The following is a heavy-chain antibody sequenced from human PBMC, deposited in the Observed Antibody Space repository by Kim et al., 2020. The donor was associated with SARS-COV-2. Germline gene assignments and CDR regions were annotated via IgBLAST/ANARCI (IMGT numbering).Heavy chain of an antibody. D-gene: IGHD2-8*01. V-gene: IGHV4-31*03. Sequence: SETLSLTCTVSGGSIRNDGYYWGWIHQRPGKGLEFIGYIFHTGSTYYNPSLESRATMSVDTRENQFSMRLTSVTAADTAVYFCSAQGSKVSLAVDVWGQGTTVIVSS. CDR3: SAQGSKVSLAVDV. J-gene: IGHJ6*02. CDR1: GGSIRNDGYY. CDR2: IFHTGST.